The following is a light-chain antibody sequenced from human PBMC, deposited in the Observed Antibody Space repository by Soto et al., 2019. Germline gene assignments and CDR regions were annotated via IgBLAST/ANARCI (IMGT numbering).Light chain of an antibody. V-gene: IGLV1-51*01. CDR1: SSNVGNNY. Sequence: QSVLTQPPSVSAAPGQKVTISCSGASSNVGNNYVSWHQQLPGTAPKLLIYDNTQRPSGIPDRFSGSKSGTSATLDITGLQTGDEADYYCGTWDSSLSVVLFGGGTKLTVL. CDR3: GTWDSSLSVVL. CDR2: DNT. J-gene: IGLJ2*01.